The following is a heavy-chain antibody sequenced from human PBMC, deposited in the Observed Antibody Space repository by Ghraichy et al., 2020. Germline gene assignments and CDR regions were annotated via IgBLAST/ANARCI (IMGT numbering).Heavy chain of an antibody. CDR1: GFSFSTYW. Sequence: GGSLRLSCAASGFSFSTYWMSWVRQAPGKGLEWVANINPDGSEKNYVDSVKGRFTISRDNTQKSVYLQMNSLRVEDAAVYYCASRRGGYWGQGTLVTVSS. V-gene: IGHV3-7*03. CDR3: ASRRGGY. CDR2: INPDGSEK. J-gene: IGHJ4*02.